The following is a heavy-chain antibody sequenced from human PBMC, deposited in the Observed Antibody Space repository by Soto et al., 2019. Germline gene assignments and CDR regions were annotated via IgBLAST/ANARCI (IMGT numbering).Heavy chain of an antibody. CDR3: ARARPTYDILTYFQY. J-gene: IGHJ1*01. Sequence: QVQLVESGGGVVQPGSSLRLSCAASGFTFSSYGMHWVRQAPGKGLEWVAVIWYDGSSKYYADSVKDRFTISRDNSKNTLYLQMNSLRADDTAVYYWARARPTYDILTYFQYWGQGTLVTVSS. CDR2: IWYDGSSK. V-gene: IGHV3-33*01. CDR1: GFTFSSYG. D-gene: IGHD3-9*01.